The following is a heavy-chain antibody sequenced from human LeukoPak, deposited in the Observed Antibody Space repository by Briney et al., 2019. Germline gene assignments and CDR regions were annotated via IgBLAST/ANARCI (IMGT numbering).Heavy chain of an antibody. V-gene: IGHV4-4*02. CDR3: SRESGPFCPFGY. CDR2: ISLAGQT. CDR1: GGSISGTNW. D-gene: IGHD1-26*01. J-gene: IGHJ4*02. Sequence: SGTLSLTCGVSGGSISGTNWWSWVRQPPGQGLEWIGEISLAGQTNYNPSLNGRVTMSLDESSNQLSLHLTSVTAADTATYFCSRESGPFCPFGYWGQGTLVIVSS.